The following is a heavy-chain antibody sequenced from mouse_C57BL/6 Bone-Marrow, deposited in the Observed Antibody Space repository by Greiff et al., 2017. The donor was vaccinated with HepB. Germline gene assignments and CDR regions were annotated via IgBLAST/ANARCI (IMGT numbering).Heavy chain of an antibody. D-gene: IGHD1-1*01. J-gene: IGHJ3*01. V-gene: IGHV5-4*01. CDR1: GFTFSSYA. CDR3: ARDSENYGSSYEGFAY. Sequence: DVQLVESGGGLVKPGGSLKLSCAASGFTFSSYAMSWVRQTPEKRLEWVATISDGGSYTYYPDNVKGRFTISRDNAKNNLYLQMSHLKSEDTAMYYCARDSENYGSSYEGFAYWGQGTLVTVSA. CDR2: ISDGGSYT.